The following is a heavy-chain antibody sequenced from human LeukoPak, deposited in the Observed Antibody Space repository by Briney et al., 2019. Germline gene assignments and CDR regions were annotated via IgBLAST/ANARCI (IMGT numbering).Heavy chain of an antibody. CDR3: SKDAVAPGSGGDYFDD. CDR1: GFTFSSYA. D-gene: IGHD3-10*01. J-gene: IGHJ4*02. CDR2: IVASGGST. Sequence: GGSLRLSCAASGFTFSSYAMTWVRQAPGKGLGWVSTIVASGGSTYYADSVKGRFTISRDNSKNTLFLQMTSLRAEDTAVYYCSKDAVAPGSGGDYFDDWGQGTLVTVSS. V-gene: IGHV3-23*01.